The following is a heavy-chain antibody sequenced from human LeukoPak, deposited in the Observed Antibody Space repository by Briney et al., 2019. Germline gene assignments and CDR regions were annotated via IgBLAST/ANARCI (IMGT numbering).Heavy chain of an antibody. Sequence: ASVKVSCKASGYTFTSYGISWVRQAPGQGLAWTGWISTYNGNTNYAQKLQGRVTMTTDTSTSTAYMELRSLRSDDTAVYYCARESSSWYFGPNWFDPWAREPWSPSPQ. CDR2: ISTYNGNT. J-gene: IGHJ5*02. CDR1: GYTFTSYG. V-gene: IGHV1-18*01. CDR3: ARESSSWYFGPNWFDP. D-gene: IGHD6-13*01.